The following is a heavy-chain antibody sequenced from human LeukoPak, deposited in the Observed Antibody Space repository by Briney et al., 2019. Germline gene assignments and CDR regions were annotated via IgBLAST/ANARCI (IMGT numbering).Heavy chain of an antibody. CDR1: GGSFSSGDYY. J-gene: IGHJ3*02. CDR2: IYYSGST. Sequence: SETLSLTCTVSGGSFSSGDYYWSWLRQPPGKGLEWIGYIYYSGSTYYNPSLKSRVTISVDTSKNQFSLKLSSVTAADTAVYYCARDGFSDAFDIWGQGTMITVSS. CDR3: ARDGFSDAFDI. V-gene: IGHV4-30-4*08.